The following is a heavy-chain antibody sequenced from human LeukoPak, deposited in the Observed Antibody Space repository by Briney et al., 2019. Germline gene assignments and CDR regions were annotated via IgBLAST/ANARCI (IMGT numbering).Heavy chain of an antibody. Sequence: GGSLRLSCAASGFTFSSYEMNWVRQAPGKGLEWVSYISSSGSTIYYADSVKGRFTISRDNAKNSLYLQMNSMRAEDTAVYYCAELGITMIGGVWGKGTTVTISS. CDR3: AELGITMIGGV. J-gene: IGHJ6*04. CDR1: GFTFSSYE. CDR2: ISSSGSTI. V-gene: IGHV3-48*03. D-gene: IGHD3-10*02.